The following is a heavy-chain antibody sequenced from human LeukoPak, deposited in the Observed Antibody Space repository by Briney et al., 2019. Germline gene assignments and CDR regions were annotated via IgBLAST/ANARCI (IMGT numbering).Heavy chain of an antibody. CDR2: ISGNGGKT. D-gene: IGHD2-2*01. CDR1: GFTFDDYA. J-gene: IGHJ4*02. V-gene: IGHV3-23*01. CDR3: AKEGYCSGINCYGAFDY. Sequence: PGGSLRLSCAASGFTFDDYAMDWVRQAPGKGLEWVSAISGNGGKTYYADSVKGRFTISRDNSKNTVFLQTNSLRAEDTAVYYCAKEGYCSGINCYGAFDYWGQGTLVTVSS.